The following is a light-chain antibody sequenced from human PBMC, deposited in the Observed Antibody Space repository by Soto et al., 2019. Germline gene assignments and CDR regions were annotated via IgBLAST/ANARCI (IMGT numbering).Light chain of an antibody. CDR1: SSDVGAYNY. J-gene: IGLJ3*02. V-gene: IGLV2-11*01. CDR3: CSSAGSYSRV. Sequence: QSVLTQPRSVSGSPGQSVTISCTGTSSDVGAYNYVSWYQHHPGKAPKVMIYDVSERPSGVPDRFSGSKSDNKASLTISGLQAEDEADYYCCSSAGSYSRVFGGGTQLTVL. CDR2: DVS.